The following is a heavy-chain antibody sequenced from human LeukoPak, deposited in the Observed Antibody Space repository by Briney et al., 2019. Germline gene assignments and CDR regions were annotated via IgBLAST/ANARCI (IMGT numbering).Heavy chain of an antibody. J-gene: IGHJ5*02. CDR2: FNYSGST. D-gene: IGHD3-3*01. Sequence: SDTLSLTCALYGGSFSGYYWSWIRQPPGKGLEWIGEFNYSGSTNHNPSLKSRVTLSVDTSKNQFSLKLSSVTAADTAVYYCARPVLRFLEWFSPLAGSQICFDPWGQGTVVTVSS. V-gene: IGHV4-34*01. CDR1: GGSFSGYY. CDR3: ARPVLRFLEWFSPLAGSQICFDP.